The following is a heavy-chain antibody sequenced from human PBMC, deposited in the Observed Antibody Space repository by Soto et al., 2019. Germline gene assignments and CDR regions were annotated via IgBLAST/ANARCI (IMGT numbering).Heavy chain of an antibody. CDR2: ISSSSIYI. Sequence: PGGSLRLSCAASGFTFSSYSMNWVRQAPGKGLEWVSSISSSSIYIYYADSVKGRFTISRDNAKNSLYLQMNSLRAEDTAVCYCARDNTMVRGVMIPWFDPWGQGTLVPVSP. D-gene: IGHD3-10*01. J-gene: IGHJ5*02. CDR3: ARDNTMVRGVMIPWFDP. CDR1: GFTFSSYS. V-gene: IGHV3-21*01.